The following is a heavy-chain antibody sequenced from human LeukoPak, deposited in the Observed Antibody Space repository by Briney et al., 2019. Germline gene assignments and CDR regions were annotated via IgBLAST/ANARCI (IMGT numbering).Heavy chain of an antibody. V-gene: IGHV1-2*06. D-gene: IGHD3-10*01. CDR1: GHTFTGYY. J-gene: IGHJ4*02. CDR2: INPNSGGT. CDR3: ARDYYGSGSYLY. Sequence: AASVKVSCKASGHTFTGYYMHWVRQAPGQGLEWMGRINPNSGGTNYAQKFQGRVTMTRDTSISTAYMELSRLRSDDTAVYYCARDYYGSGSYLYWGQGTLVTVSS.